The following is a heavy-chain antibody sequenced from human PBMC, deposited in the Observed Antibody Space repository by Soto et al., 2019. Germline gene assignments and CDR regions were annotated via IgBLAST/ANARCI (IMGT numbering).Heavy chain of an antibody. CDR2: ISYDGSNK. D-gene: IGHD6-13*01. Sequence: GGSLRLSCAASGFTFSSYAMSWVRQPPGKGLEWVAVISYDGSNKYYADSVKGRFTISRDNSKNTLYLQMNSLRAEDTAVYYCAKDHDALAASRYYYYGMDVWGQGTTVTVSS. V-gene: IGHV3-30*18. CDR1: GFTFSSYA. J-gene: IGHJ6*02. CDR3: AKDHDALAASRYYYYGMDV.